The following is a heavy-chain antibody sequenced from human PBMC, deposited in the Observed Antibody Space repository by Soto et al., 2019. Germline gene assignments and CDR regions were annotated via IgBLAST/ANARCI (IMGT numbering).Heavy chain of an antibody. CDR3: ARITRSPNSGYFDY. Sequence: PSETLSLTCTVSGDSMSGYYWTWFRQPPGKGLEWVGYIYYTGSTQYNPSIKSRVTVSVDTSKNQFSLILSSVTAADTAVYYCARITRSPNSGYFDYWGQGALVTVSS. D-gene: IGHD7-27*01. V-gene: IGHV4-59*01. CDR2: IYYTGST. CDR1: GDSMSGYY. J-gene: IGHJ4*02.